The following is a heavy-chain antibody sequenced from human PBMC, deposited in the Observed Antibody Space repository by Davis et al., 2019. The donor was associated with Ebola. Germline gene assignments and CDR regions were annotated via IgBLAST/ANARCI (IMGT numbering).Heavy chain of an antibody. D-gene: IGHD4-23*01. CDR1: GGSISSSNW. V-gene: IGHV4-4*02. Sequence: SETLSLTCAVSGGSISSSNWWSWVRQPPGKGLEWIGYFYYSGSTNYNPSLKSRVTISVDTSKNQLSLRLTSVTAADTAVYYCARAGGFYYSGMDVWGQGTTVTVSS. J-gene: IGHJ6*02. CDR3: ARAGGFYYSGMDV. CDR2: FYYSGST.